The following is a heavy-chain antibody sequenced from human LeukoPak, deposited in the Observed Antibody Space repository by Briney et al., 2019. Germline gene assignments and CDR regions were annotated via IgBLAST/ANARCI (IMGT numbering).Heavy chain of an antibody. V-gene: IGHV3-53*01. CDR3: AKDQVGSLGKNAFDI. CDR2: IYSGGST. J-gene: IGHJ3*02. D-gene: IGHD1-26*01. Sequence: PGGSLRLSCAASGFTVSSNYMSWVRQAPGKGLEWVSVIYSGGSTYYADSVKGRFTISRDNSKNTLYLQMNSLRAEDTAVYYCAKDQVGSLGKNAFDIWGQGTMVTVSS. CDR1: GFTVSSNY.